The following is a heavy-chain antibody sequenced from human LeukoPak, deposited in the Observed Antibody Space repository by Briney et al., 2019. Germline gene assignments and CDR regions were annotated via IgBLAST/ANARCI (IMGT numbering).Heavy chain of an antibody. CDR3: ARGRSALIGSNYYYYRDV. CDR1: GFTLSSYW. J-gene: IGHJ6*03. V-gene: IGHV3-7*04. D-gene: IGHD2-15*01. CDR2: IKQDGSEK. Sequence: PGGSLRLSCAASGFTLSSYWMTGVRQAPGKGLEWVANIKQDGSEKYYVDSVKGRFTISRDNAKNSLYLQMNSLRAEDTAVYYCARGRSALIGSNYYYYRDVWGKGTTVTVSS.